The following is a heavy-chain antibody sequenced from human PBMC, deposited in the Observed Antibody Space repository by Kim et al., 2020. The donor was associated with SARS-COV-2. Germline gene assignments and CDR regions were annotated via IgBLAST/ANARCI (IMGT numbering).Heavy chain of an antibody. CDR3: ASTYCGGDCYRYYYYGMDV. Sequence: SETLSLTCTVSGGSISSSSYYWGWIRQPPGKGLEWIGSIYYSGSTYYNPSLKSRVTISVDTSKNQFSLKLSSVTAADTAVYYCASTYCGGDCYRYYYYGMDVWGQGTTVTVSS. D-gene: IGHD2-21*01. CDR2: IYYSGST. V-gene: IGHV4-39*01. CDR1: GGSISSSSYY. J-gene: IGHJ6*02.